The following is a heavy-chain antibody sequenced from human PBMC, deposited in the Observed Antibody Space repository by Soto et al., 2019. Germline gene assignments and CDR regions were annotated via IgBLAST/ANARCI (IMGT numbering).Heavy chain of an antibody. CDR1: GVPISGSDYH. CDR3: ARGSAAKRYCDL. CDR2: IFPSGAT. D-gene: IGHD5-18*01. Sequence: QVQLEESGPGLVKPSQTLSLMCTVSGVPISGSDYHWSWIRQSPGKGLEWIGYIFPSGATHYNSSLESRITMSVETSKSQFSLRLTAVTAADTAVYFCARGSAAKRYCDLWGRGTLVTVSS. V-gene: IGHV4-30-4*01. J-gene: IGHJ2*01.